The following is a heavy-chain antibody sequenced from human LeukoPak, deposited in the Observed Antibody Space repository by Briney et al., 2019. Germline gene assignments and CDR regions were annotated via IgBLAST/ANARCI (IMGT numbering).Heavy chain of an antibody. D-gene: IGHD3-22*01. Sequence: ASVKVSCKASGYTFTNYGVTWVRQAPGQGLEWMGIINPSGGSTSYAQKFQGRVTMTRDTSTSTVCMELSSLRSEDTAVYYCARAGISMIVVAHLNVWGQGTMVTVSS. CDR2: INPSGGST. CDR3: ARAGISMIVVAHLNV. CDR1: GYTFTNYG. V-gene: IGHV1-46*01. J-gene: IGHJ3*01.